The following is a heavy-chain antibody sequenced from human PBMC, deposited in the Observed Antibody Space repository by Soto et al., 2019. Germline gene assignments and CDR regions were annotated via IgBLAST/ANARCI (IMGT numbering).Heavy chain of an antibody. V-gene: IGHV3-23*01. CDR1: GFTFSSYS. CDR3: AKTSDCSRSSCYDWFDP. Sequence: GGSLRLCCAASGFTFSSYSMNWVRQAPGKGLEWVSSISGSGGSAYYADSVKGRFTMSRDNAKNTVYLQMNSLGAEDTALYYCAKTSDCSRSSCYDWFDPWGQGTLVTVSS. CDR2: ISGSGGSA. J-gene: IGHJ5*02. D-gene: IGHD2-2*01.